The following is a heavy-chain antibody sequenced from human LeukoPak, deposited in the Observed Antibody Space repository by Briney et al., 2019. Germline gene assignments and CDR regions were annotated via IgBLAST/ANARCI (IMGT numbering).Heavy chain of an antibody. CDR2: ISAYNGNT. D-gene: IGHD2-2*01. J-gene: IGHJ6*02. Sequence: ASVKVSCKASGYTFTSYYMHWVRQAPGQGLEWMGWISAYNGNTNYAQKLQGRVTMTTDTSTSTAYMELRSLRSDDTAVYYCARDRFQLYGMDVWGQGTTVTVSS. V-gene: IGHV1-18*04. CDR1: GYTFTSYY. CDR3: ARDRFQLYGMDV.